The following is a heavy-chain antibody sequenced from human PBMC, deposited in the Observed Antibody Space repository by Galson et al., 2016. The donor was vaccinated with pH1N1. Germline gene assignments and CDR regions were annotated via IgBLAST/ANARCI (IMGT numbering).Heavy chain of an antibody. CDR2: IRSHGSNK. D-gene: IGHD6-13*01. V-gene: IGHV3-33*01. J-gene: IGHJ4*02. Sequence: SLRLSCAASGFTFSSYGMHWVRQAPVKGLEWVAVIRSHGSNKYYADSVKGRFTISRDNSKNTLYLQMNSLRAEDTAVYYCARQRAAAGTFYFDYWGQGTLVTVSS. CDR1: GFTFSSYG. CDR3: ARQRAAAGTFYFDY.